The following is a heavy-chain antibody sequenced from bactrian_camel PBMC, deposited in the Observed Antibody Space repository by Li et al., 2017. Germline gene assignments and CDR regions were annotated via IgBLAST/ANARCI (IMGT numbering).Heavy chain of an antibody. CDR1: GFTFSGSW. CDR2: IGTGGGNT. CDR3: VKGQSELWDFGY. J-gene: IGHJ6*01. D-gene: IGHD5*01. Sequence: HVQLVESGGGLVQPGGSLRLSCAAASGFTFSGSWMSWVRQAPGKGLEWVSRIGTGGGNTYYGDSVKGRFTISRDNAKNTVYLQMHSLKPEDTAMYYCVKGQSELWDFGYWGQGTQVTVS. V-gene: IGHV3S1*01.